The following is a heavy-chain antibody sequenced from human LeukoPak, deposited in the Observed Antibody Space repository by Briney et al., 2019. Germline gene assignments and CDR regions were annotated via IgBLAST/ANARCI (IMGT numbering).Heavy chain of an antibody. V-gene: IGHV4-38-2*02. Sequence: SETLSLTCTVSGYSISSGYYWGWIRQPPGKGLEWIGSIYHSGSTYYNLSLKSRVTISVDTSKNQFSLKLSSVTAADTAVYYCARGGNYDYYYMDVWGKGTTVTVSS. CDR3: ARGGNYDYYYMDV. CDR1: GYSISSGYY. J-gene: IGHJ6*03. CDR2: IYHSGST. D-gene: IGHD6-13*01.